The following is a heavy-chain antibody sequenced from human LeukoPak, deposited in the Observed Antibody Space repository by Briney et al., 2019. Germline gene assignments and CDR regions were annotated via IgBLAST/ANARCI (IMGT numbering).Heavy chain of an antibody. CDR3: ARAPYSSSWLVDY. V-gene: IGHV4-39*07. CDR2: IYYSGST. CDR1: GGSISSSSYY. D-gene: IGHD6-13*01. J-gene: IGHJ4*02. Sequence: KASETLSLTCTVSGGSISSSSYYWGWIRQPPGKGLEWIGSIYYSGSTYYNPSLKSRVTISVDTSKNQFSLKLSSVTAADTAVYYCARAPYSSSWLVDYWGQGTLVTVSS.